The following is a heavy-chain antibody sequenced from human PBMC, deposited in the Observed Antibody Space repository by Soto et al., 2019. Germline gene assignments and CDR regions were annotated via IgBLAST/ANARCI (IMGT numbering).Heavy chain of an antibody. CDR1: GYSFTSYW. D-gene: IGHD5-18*01. Sequence: GESLKISCKGSGYSFTSYWISWVRQMPGKGLEWMGRIDPSDSYTNYSPSFQGHVTISADKSISTAYLQWSSLKASDTAMYYCVSSSTQRRGYAYGVDGLDIWGQGTTVTVSS. J-gene: IGHJ6*02. CDR3: VSSSTQRRGYAYGVDGLDI. V-gene: IGHV5-10-1*01. CDR2: IDPSDSYT.